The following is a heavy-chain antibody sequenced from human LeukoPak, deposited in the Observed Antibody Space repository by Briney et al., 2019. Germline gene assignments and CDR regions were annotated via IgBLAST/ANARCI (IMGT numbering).Heavy chain of an antibody. D-gene: IGHD2-15*01. Sequence: SETLSLTCAVYGGSFSGYYWSWIRQPPGKGLEWIGEINHSGSTNYNPSLKSRVTISVDTSKNQFSLKLSSMTAADTAVYYCARGTRLGSGYCSGGSCYGPTTGLYFQHWGQGTLVTVSS. CDR3: ARGTRLGSGYCSGGSCYGPTTGLYFQH. CDR1: GGSFSGYY. CDR2: INHSGST. V-gene: IGHV4-34*01. J-gene: IGHJ1*01.